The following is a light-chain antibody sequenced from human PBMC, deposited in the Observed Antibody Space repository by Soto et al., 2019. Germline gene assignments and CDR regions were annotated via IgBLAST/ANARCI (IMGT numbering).Light chain of an antibody. CDR1: SSDVGGYNY. CDR2: DVS. CDR3: SSHTSSTPHV. Sequence: QSALTQPASVSGSPGQSITISCTGTSSDVGGYNYVSWYQQYPGKAPKLMIYDVSNRPSGVSNRFSGSKSGNTASLTISGLQGEDEADYYCSSHTSSTPHVFGTGTKVTVL. J-gene: IGLJ1*01. V-gene: IGLV2-14*01.